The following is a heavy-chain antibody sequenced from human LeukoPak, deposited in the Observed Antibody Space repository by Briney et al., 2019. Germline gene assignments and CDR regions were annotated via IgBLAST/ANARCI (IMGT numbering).Heavy chain of an antibody. Sequence: GGSLRLSCAASGFTFSSYEMNWVRQAPGKGLEWVPYISSSGSTIYYADSVKGRFTISRDNAKNSLYLQMNSLRAEDTAVYYCARVPSDIVVVVAARGRSDFDYWGQGTLVTVSS. CDR1: GFTFSSYE. D-gene: IGHD2-15*01. CDR2: ISSSGSTI. V-gene: IGHV3-48*03. J-gene: IGHJ4*02. CDR3: ARVPSDIVVVVAARGRSDFDY.